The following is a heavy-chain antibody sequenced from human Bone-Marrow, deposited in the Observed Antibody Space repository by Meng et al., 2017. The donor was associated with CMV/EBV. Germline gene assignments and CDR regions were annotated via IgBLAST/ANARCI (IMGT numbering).Heavy chain of an antibody. J-gene: IGHJ5*02. CDR2: VIPIFGTA. Sequence: TFSRYAISWVRQAPGQGLEWMGGVIPIFGTANYAQKFQSRVTITADKSTSTAYMELSSLRSEDTAVYYCAGEYCSSTSCYTLNWFDPWGQGTLVTVSS. D-gene: IGHD2-2*02. CDR1: TFSRYA. V-gene: IGHV1-69*06. CDR3: AGEYCSSTSCYTLNWFDP.